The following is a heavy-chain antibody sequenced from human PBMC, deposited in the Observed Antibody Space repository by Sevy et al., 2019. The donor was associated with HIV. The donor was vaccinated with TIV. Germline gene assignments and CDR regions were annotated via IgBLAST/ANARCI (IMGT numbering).Heavy chain of an antibody. CDR2: INPNSGGT. D-gene: IGHD1-26*01. V-gene: IGHV1-2*02. CDR3: AKLAHPTLELYYYYMDV. CDR1: GYTFTGYY. Sequence: ASVKVSCKASGYTFTGYYMHWVRQAPGQGLEWMGWINPNSGGTNYAQKFQGRVTMTRDTSISTAYMELSRLRSDDTAVYYCAKLAHPTLELYYYYMDVWGKGTTVTVSS. J-gene: IGHJ6*03.